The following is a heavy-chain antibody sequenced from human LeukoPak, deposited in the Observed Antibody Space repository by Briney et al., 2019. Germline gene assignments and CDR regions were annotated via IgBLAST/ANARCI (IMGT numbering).Heavy chain of an antibody. J-gene: IGHJ6*03. CDR2: INHSGST. V-gene: IGHV4-34*01. CDR3: ARGRPSPNYYYYYMDV. Sequence: SETLSLTCAVYGGSFSGYYWSWIRQPPGKGLEWIGEINHSGSTNYNPSLKSRVTISVDTSKNQFSLKLSSVTAADTAVYYCARGRPSPNYYYYYMDVWGKGTTVTVFS. CDR1: GGSFSGYY.